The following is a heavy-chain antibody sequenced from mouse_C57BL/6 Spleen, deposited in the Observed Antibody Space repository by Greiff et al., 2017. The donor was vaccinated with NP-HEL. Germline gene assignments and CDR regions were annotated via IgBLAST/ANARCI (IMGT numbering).Heavy chain of an antibody. CDR1: GFTFSSYG. CDR3: ARHEAYDYDYYYAMDY. D-gene: IGHD2-4*01. Sequence: DVKLVESGGDLVKPGGSLKLSCAASGFTFSSYGMSWVRQTPDKRLEWVATISSGGSYTYYPDSVKGRFTISRDNAKNTLYLQMSSLKSEDTAMYYCARHEAYDYDYYYAMDYWGQGTSVTVSS. J-gene: IGHJ4*01. CDR2: ISSGGSYT. V-gene: IGHV5-6*02.